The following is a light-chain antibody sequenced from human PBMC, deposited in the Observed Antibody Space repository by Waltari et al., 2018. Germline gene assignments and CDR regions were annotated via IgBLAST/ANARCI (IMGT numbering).Light chain of an antibody. J-gene: IGLJ3*02. V-gene: IGLV5-37*01. CDR1: SDINVGDFN. Sequence: QPVLTQPPSSSASPGESARLTCTLPSDINVGDFNIYWYQQKPGSPPRFLLYYKSDSEKAPVSGGPSRFSGSKDGSANAGILLISGLQSEDEADYYCMFWPSNVWVFGGGTKLTVL. CDR3: MFWPSNVWV. CDR2: YKSDSEK.